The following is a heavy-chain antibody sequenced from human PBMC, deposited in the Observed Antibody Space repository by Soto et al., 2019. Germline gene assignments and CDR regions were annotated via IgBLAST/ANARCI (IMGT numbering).Heavy chain of an antibody. CDR3: ARHKGGYYSGVDV. CDR1: GGSICSNSYY. J-gene: IGHJ6*02. CDR2: IYYSGTT. Sequence: QLQLQESGPGLVKPSETLSLTCTVSGGSICSNSYYWAWIRQPPGKGLEWIGNIYYSGTTYYNPSLKSRVTIPVAASKPQFSLKLSSVTAADTAVYYCARHKGGYYSGVDVWGQGTTVTVSS. V-gene: IGHV4-39*01. D-gene: IGHD3-16*01.